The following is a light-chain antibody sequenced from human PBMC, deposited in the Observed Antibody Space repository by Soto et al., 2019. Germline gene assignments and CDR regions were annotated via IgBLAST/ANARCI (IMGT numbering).Light chain of an antibody. CDR1: QSISNY. Sequence: DTQMTQSPSSLSASVGDRVTITCRASQSISNYLNWYQQKPGKAPKLLMYGASSLQSGVPSRFSGSGSGTDFTLTISSLQPEDFATYYCQQYESLPRTFGQGTKVELK. CDR2: GAS. V-gene: IGKV1-33*01. J-gene: IGKJ1*01. CDR3: QQYESLPRT.